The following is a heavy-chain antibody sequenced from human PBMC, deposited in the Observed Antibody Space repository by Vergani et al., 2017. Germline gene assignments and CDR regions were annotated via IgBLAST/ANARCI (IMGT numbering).Heavy chain of an antibody. CDR2: ISSSSSYT. CDR3: AKWDDGGRYQFDS. V-gene: IGHV3-11*05. D-gene: IGHD4-23*01. Sequence: QVQLVESGGGLVKPGGSLRLSCAASGFTFSDYYMSWIRQAPGKGLEWVSYISSSSSYTNYADSVKGRFTIARDNAKNSLYLQMNSLRAGDTALYYCAKWDDGGRYQFDSWGQGTLVTVSS. CDR1: GFTFSDYY. J-gene: IGHJ4*02.